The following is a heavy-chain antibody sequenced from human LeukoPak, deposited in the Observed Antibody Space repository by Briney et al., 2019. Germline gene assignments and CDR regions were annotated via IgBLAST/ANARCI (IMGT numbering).Heavy chain of an antibody. CDR2: IIPILGIA. V-gene: IGHV1-69*04. CDR3: ARGLGYCSSTSCYDNWFDP. CDR1: GGTFSSYA. Sequence: GASVTVSCKASGGTFSSYAISWVRQAPGQGLEWMGRIIPILGIANYAQKFQGRVTITADKSTSTAYMELSSLRSEDTAVYYCARGLGYCSSTSCYDNWFDPWGQGTLVTVSS. D-gene: IGHD2-2*01. J-gene: IGHJ5*02.